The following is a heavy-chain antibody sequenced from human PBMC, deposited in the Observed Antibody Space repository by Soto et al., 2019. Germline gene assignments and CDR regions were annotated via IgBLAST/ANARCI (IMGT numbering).Heavy chain of an antibody. CDR1: GASIGSSSYY. V-gene: IGHV4-39*01. Sequence: PSETLSLTCTVSGASIGSSSYYPGWIRQPPGKGLEWIGSIYYSGSTYYNPSLKSRVTISVDTSKNQFSLKLSSVTAADTAVYYCSSGKIAFYNWFDPLGQGTLVT. D-gene: IGHD3-3*02. J-gene: IGHJ5*02. CDR2: IYYSGST. CDR3: SSGKIAFYNWFDP.